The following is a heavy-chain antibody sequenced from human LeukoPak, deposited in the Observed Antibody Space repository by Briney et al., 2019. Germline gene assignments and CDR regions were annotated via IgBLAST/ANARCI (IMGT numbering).Heavy chain of an antibody. V-gene: IGHV3-23*01. Sequence: GGSLRLSCAASGFTFSNHGMNWVRQAPGKGLEWVSGISPSGDITYYADSVKGRFTISRDNSKSTLYLEVISLTAEDTAVYYCAKDDAWLRFGEWSQGTLVTVSS. CDR1: GFTFSNHG. J-gene: IGHJ4*02. CDR2: ISPSGDIT. D-gene: IGHD3-10*01. CDR3: AKDDAWLRFGE.